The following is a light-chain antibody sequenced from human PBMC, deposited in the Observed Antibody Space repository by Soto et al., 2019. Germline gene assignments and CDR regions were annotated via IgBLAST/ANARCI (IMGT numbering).Light chain of an antibody. J-gene: IGKJ1*01. CDR1: QSISNW. CDR3: QHYNNYSRT. Sequence: DIQMTQSPSTLSASVGDRVTITCRASQSISNWLAWYQQKPGKAPKLLICDASSLESGVPSRFSGGGSGTEFSLTISSLQPDDFATYYCQHYNNYSRTFGQGTKVDIK. V-gene: IGKV1-5*01. CDR2: DAS.